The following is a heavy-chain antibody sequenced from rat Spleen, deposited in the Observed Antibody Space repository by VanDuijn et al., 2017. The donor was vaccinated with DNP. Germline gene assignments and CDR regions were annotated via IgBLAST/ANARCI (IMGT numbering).Heavy chain of an antibody. Sequence: QVQLKESGPVLVQASETLSLTCTVSGFSLTNYGVIWVRQSPGKGLEWMGIIWGHGNTDYNSALKSRLSINRDTSKSQVFLKMNSLPTDDTAIYYCTRESWGYVMDAWGQGTSVTVSS. V-gene: IGHV2S75*01. CDR1: GFSLTNYG. D-gene: IGHD5-1*01. CDR2: IWGHGNT. J-gene: IGHJ4*01. CDR3: TRESWGYVMDA.